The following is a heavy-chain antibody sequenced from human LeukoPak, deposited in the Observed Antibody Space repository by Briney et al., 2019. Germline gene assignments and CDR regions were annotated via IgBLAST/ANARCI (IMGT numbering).Heavy chain of an antibody. CDR1: GGSISSYY. V-gene: IGHV4-4*07. J-gene: IGHJ4*02. D-gene: IGHD3-22*01. CDR2: IYTSGST. Sequence: SETLSLTCTVSGGSISSYYWSWIRQPAGKGLEWIGRIYTSGSTNYNPSLKSRVTMSVDTSKNQFSLKLSSVTAADTAVYYCARGQYYYDSSGTNLFDYWGQGTLVTVSS. CDR3: ARGQYYYDSSGTNLFDY.